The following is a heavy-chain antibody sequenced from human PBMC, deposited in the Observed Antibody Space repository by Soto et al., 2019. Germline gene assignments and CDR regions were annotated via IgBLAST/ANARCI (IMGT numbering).Heavy chain of an antibody. CDR1: GCSISSYY. V-gene: IGHV4-4*07. CDR2: IYNSWGT. CDR3: ARDHRPLGYCSSTSCYSYYYYGMDV. D-gene: IGHD2-2*01. J-gene: IGHJ6*02. Sequence: QVQLQESGPGLVKPSETLSLTCTVSGCSISSYYWSWSRQPAGKGLEWIGRIYNSWGTHYNPSLKTRATKSGDTSRNQFYLKLSSVPAADTAVYYCARDHRPLGYCSSTSCYSYYYYGMDVWGPGTTVPVSS.